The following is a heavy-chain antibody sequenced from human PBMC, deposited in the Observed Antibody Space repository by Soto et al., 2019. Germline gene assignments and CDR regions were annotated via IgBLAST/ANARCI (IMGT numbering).Heavy chain of an antibody. D-gene: IGHD3-22*01. V-gene: IGHV4-31*03. Sequence: QVQLQESGPELVKPSQTLSLTCTVSGGSISSGGYYWSWIRQHPGKGLEWIGYIYYSGSTYYNPSLKSRVTISVDTSKNQFSLKLSSVTAADTAVYYCAIYDSSGSRGFQHWGQGTLVTVSS. CDR1: GGSISSGGYY. J-gene: IGHJ1*01. CDR2: IYYSGST. CDR3: AIYDSSGSRGFQH.